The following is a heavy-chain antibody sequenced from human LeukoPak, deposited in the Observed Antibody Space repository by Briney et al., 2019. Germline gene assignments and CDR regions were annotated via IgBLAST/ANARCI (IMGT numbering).Heavy chain of an antibody. CDR3: ARTLRTPTTYNAAAGHFDY. Sequence: SQTLSLTCTVSGGSISSGGYYWSWIRQHPGKGLEWIGYIYYSGSTYYNPSLKSRVTISVDTSKNQFSLKLSSVTAADTAVYYCARTLRTPTTYNAAAGHFDYWGQGTLVTVSS. CDR1: GGSISSGGYY. V-gene: IGHV4-31*03. J-gene: IGHJ4*02. CDR2: IYYSGST. D-gene: IGHD6-13*01.